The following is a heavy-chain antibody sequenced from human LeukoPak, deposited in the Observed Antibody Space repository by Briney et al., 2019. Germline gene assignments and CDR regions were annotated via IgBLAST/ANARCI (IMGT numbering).Heavy chain of an antibody. CDR2: ISRSSGYA. D-gene: IGHD6-13*01. Sequence: GGSLRLSCAASGFTLSSCSMNWVRQAPGKGLEWVSSISRSSGYAFYADSMKGRFTVSRDNSKNSLYLQMNTLRAEDTAVYYCARFPEGSSTWSIDFWGQGTLVTVSS. J-gene: IGHJ4*02. CDR1: GFTLSSCS. V-gene: IGHV3-21*01. CDR3: ARFPEGSSTWSIDF.